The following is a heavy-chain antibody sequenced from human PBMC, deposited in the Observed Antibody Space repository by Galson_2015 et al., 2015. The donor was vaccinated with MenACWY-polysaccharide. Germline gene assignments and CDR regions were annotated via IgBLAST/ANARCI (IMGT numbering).Heavy chain of an antibody. J-gene: IGHJ4*02. CDR2: IYSGGST. CDR1: ALTVSSNH. CDR3: ARLAVVNYGGH. Sequence: SLRLSCAASALTVSSNHIRWVRQAPGKGLEWVSVIYSGGSTYYADSVKSRFTISSDNSKNTLYPQMNSRRAEDTALYYCARLAVVNYGGHGGQGTLVAVSS. V-gene: IGHV3-66*01. D-gene: IGHD4-23*01.